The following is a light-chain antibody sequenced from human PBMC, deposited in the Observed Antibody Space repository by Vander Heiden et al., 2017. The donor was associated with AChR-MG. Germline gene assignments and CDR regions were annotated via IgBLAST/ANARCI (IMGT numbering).Light chain of an antibody. CDR2: GNS. CDR3: QSYDSSLSGSV. Sequence: QSVLTQPPSVSAAPGQRVTISCTGSSSYIGAGYDVHWYQQLPGTAPKLLIYGNSNRPSGVPDRFSGSKSGTSASLAITGLQAEDEADYYCQSYDSSLSGSVFGGGTKLTVL. J-gene: IGLJ2*01. V-gene: IGLV1-40*01. CDR1: SSYIGAGYD.